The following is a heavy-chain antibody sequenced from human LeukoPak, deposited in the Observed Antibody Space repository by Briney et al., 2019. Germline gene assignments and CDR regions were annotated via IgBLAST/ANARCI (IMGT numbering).Heavy chain of an antibody. Sequence: PGGSLRLSCAVSGFTFSSYWMSWVRQAPGKGLEWVANIRQDGGTMSYVDSVKGRFTISRDNAKNSLYLQMNSLRAEDTAGYYCAKIEDWGRPSYFDYWGQGTLVTVSS. CDR1: GFTFSSYW. J-gene: IGHJ4*02. CDR3: AKIEDWGRPSYFDY. CDR2: IRQDGGTM. V-gene: IGHV3-7*03. D-gene: IGHD3-16*01.